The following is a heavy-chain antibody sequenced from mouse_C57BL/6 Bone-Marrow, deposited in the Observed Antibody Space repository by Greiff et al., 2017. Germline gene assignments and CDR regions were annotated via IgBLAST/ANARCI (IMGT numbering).Heavy chain of an antibody. CDR3: ARKIYYGNPFDY. J-gene: IGHJ2*01. CDR1: GYTFTSYW. V-gene: IGHV1-59*01. CDR2: IDPSDSYT. D-gene: IGHD2-1*01. Sequence: QVQLQQPGAELVRPGTSVKLSCKASGYTFTSYWMHWVKQRPGQGLEWIGEIDPSDSYTNYNQKFKGKATLTVDTSSSTAYMQLSSLTSEDTAVYYCARKIYYGNPFDYGGQGTTLTVAA.